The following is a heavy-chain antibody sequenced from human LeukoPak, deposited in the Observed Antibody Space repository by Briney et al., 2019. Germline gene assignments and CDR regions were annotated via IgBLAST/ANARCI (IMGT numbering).Heavy chain of an antibody. Sequence: ASVKVSCKASGYTFTSYYMHWVRQAPGQGLEWMGIINPSGGSTSYAQKFQGRVTMTRDMSTSTVYMELSSLRSEDTAVYYCASYPKVSGSYSSFDYWGQGTLVTVSS. J-gene: IGHJ4*02. V-gene: IGHV1-46*01. CDR2: INPSGGST. CDR1: GYTFTSYY. D-gene: IGHD1-26*01. CDR3: ASYPKVSGSYSSFDY.